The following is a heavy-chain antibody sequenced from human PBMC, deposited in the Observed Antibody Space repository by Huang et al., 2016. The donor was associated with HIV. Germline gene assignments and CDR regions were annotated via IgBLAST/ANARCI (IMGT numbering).Heavy chain of an antibody. Sequence: EVQLWESGGTLVQPGGSLRLSCGASGFTFSNYAMSWVRQAPGKGLDGVSFISGSSGTIYYADTGKGRFTISRDNVKKTVYLQMNSLRVEDAAVYYCAKDRGDGYSGYDYDYWGQGTLVTVSS. CDR2: ISGSSGTI. J-gene: IGHJ4*02. CDR3: AKDRGDGYSGYDYDY. CDR1: GFTFSNYA. V-gene: IGHV3-23*01. D-gene: IGHD5-12*01.